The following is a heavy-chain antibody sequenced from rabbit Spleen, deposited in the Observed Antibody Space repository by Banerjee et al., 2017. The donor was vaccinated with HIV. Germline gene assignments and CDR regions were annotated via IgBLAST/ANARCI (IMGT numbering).Heavy chain of an antibody. J-gene: IGHJ4*01. Sequence: QSLEESGGDLVKPGASLTLTCTASGVSFSGSSYMCWVRQAPGKGLEWIACIEGGSSGTTYYASGAKGRFTISKTSSTTVSLKMTSLTAADTATYFCGASDSSYTYPTDLWGPGTLVTVS. CDR1: GVSFSGSSY. CDR2: IEGGSSGTT. V-gene: IGHV1S40*01. D-gene: IGHD6-1*01. CDR3: GASDSSYTYPTDL.